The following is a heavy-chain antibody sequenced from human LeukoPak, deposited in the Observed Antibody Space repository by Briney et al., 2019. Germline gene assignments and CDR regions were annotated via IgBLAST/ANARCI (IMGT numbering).Heavy chain of an antibody. J-gene: IGHJ4*02. CDR1: GNYW. V-gene: IGHV3-74*01. D-gene: IGHD2/OR15-2a*01. CDR2: INSDGSWT. Sequence: GGSLRLSCAASGNYWMHWVRQAPGKGLVWVSHINSDGSWTSYADSVKGRFTISKDDAKNTVYLQMNNLRAEDTAVYYCVSFYEAYWGRGTLVTVSS. CDR3: VSFYEAY.